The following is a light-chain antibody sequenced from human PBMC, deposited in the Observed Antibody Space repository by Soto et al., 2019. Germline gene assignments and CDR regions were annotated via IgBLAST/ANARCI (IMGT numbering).Light chain of an antibody. CDR3: QQYYSFPRT. CDR1: QGISSY. Sequence: IWMSKSPSLLSSSTGDRVTXXXXMSQGISSYLAWYQQKPGKAPELLIYAASTLQSGVPSRFSGSGSGTDFTLTISCLQSEDFATYYCQQYYSFPRTFGQGAKVDVK. J-gene: IGKJ1*01. V-gene: IGKV1D-8*01. CDR2: AAS.